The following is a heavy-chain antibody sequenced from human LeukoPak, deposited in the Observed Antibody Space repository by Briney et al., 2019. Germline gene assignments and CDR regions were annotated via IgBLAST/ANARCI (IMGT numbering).Heavy chain of an antibody. CDR2: LYTGGGT. CDR1: GYSFTSYW. J-gene: IGHJ4*02. D-gene: IGHD3-22*01. V-gene: IGHV3-53*01. Sequence: GESLQISCKGSGYSFTSYWIGWVRQAPGKGLEWVSVLYTGGGTDHADSVKGRFTISRDNSKNTLSLQMNSLRVEDTAIYYCTRSGYRHPYHFDSWGQGTLVIVSS. CDR3: TRSGYRHPYHFDS.